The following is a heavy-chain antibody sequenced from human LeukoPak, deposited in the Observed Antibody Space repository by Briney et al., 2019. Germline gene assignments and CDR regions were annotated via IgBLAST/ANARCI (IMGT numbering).Heavy chain of an antibody. CDR1: GYTFTSYG. Sequence: ASVKVSCKASGYTFTSYGISWVRQAPGQGLEWMGWISAYNGNTNYAQKLQGRVTMTTDTSTSTAYMELRSLRSDDTAVYYCARELQGISSSGMDVWGQGTTVTVSS. CDR3: ARELQGISSSGMDV. CDR2: ISAYNGNT. D-gene: IGHD3-3*02. V-gene: IGHV1-18*01. J-gene: IGHJ6*02.